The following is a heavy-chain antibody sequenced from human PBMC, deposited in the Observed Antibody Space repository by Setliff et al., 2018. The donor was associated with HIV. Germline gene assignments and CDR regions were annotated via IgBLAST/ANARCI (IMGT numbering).Heavy chain of an antibody. Sequence: GGSLRLSCAASGFTFGSQWTHWVRQAPGKGLVWVSRISPDGSVINYAGSVKGRFTISRDNAKNTLYLQMNGLRAEDTAVYYCVRGIVGASVFNYWGQGTQVTVSS. V-gene: IGHV3-74*01. J-gene: IGHJ4*02. CDR1: GFTFGSQW. D-gene: IGHD1-26*01. CDR2: ISPDGSVI. CDR3: VRGIVGASVFNY.